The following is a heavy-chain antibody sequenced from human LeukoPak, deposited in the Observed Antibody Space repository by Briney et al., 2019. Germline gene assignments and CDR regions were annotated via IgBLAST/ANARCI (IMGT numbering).Heavy chain of an antibody. CDR3: ATMVRGSGWFDP. D-gene: IGHD3-10*01. Sequence: SETLSLTCAVYGGSFSGYYWSWIRQPPGKGLEWIGEINHSGSTNYNPSLKSRVTISEDTSKNQFSLKLSSVTAADTAVYYCATMVRGSGWFDPWGQGTLVTVSS. J-gene: IGHJ5*02. CDR2: INHSGST. V-gene: IGHV4-34*01. CDR1: GGSFSGYY.